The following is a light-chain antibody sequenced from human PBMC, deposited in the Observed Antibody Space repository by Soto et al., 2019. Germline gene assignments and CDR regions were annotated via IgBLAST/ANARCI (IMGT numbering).Light chain of an antibody. V-gene: IGKV2-28*01. CDR3: MQGLRPMYT. Sequence: IALTRSPLSLSVTPGEPASISCRSSQTLLHSNGYTYLNWYLQKPGQSPQLLIYLGSNRASGVPDRFSGSGSGTDFTLKINRVQAEDVGVFYCMQGLRPMYTFGQGTKVDIK. J-gene: IGKJ2*01. CDR1: QTLLHSNGYTY. CDR2: LGS.